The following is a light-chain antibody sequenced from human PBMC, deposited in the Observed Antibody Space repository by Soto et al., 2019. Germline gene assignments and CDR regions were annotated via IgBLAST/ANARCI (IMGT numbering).Light chain of an antibody. J-gene: IGKJ2*01. Sequence: EIVLTQSPATLSLSPGERATLSCRASQSVSSYLAWYQQKVGQAPRLLIYDASNRATGIPARFSGSGSGTDFTLTISSLEPEDFGVYCGQQRSNWAYTFGQGTKLEIK. V-gene: IGKV3-11*01. CDR1: QSVSSY. CDR2: DAS. CDR3: QQRSNWAYT.